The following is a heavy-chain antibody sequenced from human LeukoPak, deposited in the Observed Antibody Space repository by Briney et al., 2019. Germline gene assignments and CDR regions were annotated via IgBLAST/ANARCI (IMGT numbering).Heavy chain of an antibody. V-gene: IGHV3-21*01. CDR1: GFTFSTSA. D-gene: IGHD3-9*01. J-gene: IGHJ4*02. CDR3: ARDPLRYLRVGHYDY. CDR2: IDLDSSHI. Sequence: TGGSLRLSCAASGFTFSTSAMNWVRQVPGKGLEWVSSIDLDSSHIYYAASVRGRFTISRDNARNSVYLQMNSLRVEDTALYYCARDPLRYLRVGHYDYWGQGTQVTVSS.